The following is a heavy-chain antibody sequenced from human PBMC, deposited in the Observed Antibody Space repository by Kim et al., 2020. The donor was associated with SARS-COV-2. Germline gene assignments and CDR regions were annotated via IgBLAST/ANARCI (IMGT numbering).Heavy chain of an antibody. J-gene: IGHJ4*02. V-gene: IGHV3-23*01. CDR1: GFTFRRTA. Sequence: GGSLRLSCVASGFTFRRTAMTWVRRAPGKGLEWVSSISGPGGPTHYSDSVKGRFTISSDNSQNTLHLQMDSLRAEDTAVYYCAKGPPWDFFDYWGPG. CDR2: ISGPGGPT. D-gene: IGHD7-27*01. CDR3: AKGPPWDFFDY.